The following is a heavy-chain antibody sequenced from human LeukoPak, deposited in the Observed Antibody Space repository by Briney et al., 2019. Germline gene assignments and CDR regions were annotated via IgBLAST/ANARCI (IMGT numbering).Heavy chain of an antibody. Sequence: GTSVKVSCKASGYTFAGYYIHWVRRAPGQGLEWVGRINPNSGGTNYAQKFQGRVTVTRDTSISTAYMELSSLRSDDTAVYYCARANGSYRDYYYMDVWGKGTTVTVSS. V-gene: IGHV1-2*06. J-gene: IGHJ6*03. CDR2: INPNSGGT. CDR1: GYTFAGYY. CDR3: ARANGSYRDYYYMDV. D-gene: IGHD3-10*01.